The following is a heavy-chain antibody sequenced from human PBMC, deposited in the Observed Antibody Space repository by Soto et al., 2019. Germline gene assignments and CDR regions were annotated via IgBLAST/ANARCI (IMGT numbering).Heavy chain of an antibody. D-gene: IGHD3-10*01. CDR2: IIPIDATV. CDR3: ARDLLGFGYTYGDV. V-gene: IGHV1-69*12. CDR1: GGTFSNFA. Sequence: QVQLVQSGAEVKKPGSSVKVSCKASGGTFSNFALISWVRQAPGQGLEWMGGIIPIDATVNYAQKFQGRMTLTADESTTTAYMDLGSLSSEDTAVSYCARDLLGFGYTYGDVWGQGTTVTVSS. J-gene: IGHJ6*01.